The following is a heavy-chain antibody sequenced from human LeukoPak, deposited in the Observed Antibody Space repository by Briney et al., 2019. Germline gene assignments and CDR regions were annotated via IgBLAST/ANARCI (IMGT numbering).Heavy chain of an antibody. Sequence: SETLSLTCTVSGGSISSYYWSWIRQPPGKGLEWIGYIYYSGSTNYNPSLKSRVTISVDTSKNQFSLKLSSVTAADTAVYYCVRHDILTGSDAFDIWGQGTMVTVSS. J-gene: IGHJ3*02. CDR2: IYYSGST. D-gene: IGHD3-9*01. CDR1: GGSISSYY. V-gene: IGHV4-59*08. CDR3: VRHDILTGSDAFDI.